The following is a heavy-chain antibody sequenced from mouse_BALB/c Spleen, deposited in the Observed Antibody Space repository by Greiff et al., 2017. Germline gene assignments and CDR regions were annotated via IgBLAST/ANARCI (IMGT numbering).Heavy chain of an antibody. Sequence: EVQLVESGGGLVQPGGSRKLSCAASGFTFSSFGMHWVRQAPEKGLEWVAYISSGGSTIYYADTVKGRFTISRDNPKNTLFLQMTSLRSEDTAMYYCARSRWAYAMDYWGQGTSVTVSS. CDR3: ARSRWAYAMDY. CDR2: ISSGGSTI. V-gene: IGHV5-17*02. CDR1: GFTFSSFG. J-gene: IGHJ4*01. D-gene: IGHD1-1*02.